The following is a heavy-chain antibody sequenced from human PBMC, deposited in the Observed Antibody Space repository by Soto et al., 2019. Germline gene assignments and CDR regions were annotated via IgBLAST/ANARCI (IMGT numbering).Heavy chain of an antibody. CDR2: IIPAIGTP. V-gene: IGHV1-69*01. Sequence: QVQLVQSGSEVKKPGSSVKVSCKVSGGTFSSFAISWVRPAPGQGLEWIGGIIPAIGTPDHAPKFRGRVTITADESTSTAYLELSSLTSNDTAAYFCARDYGRQAPGLWGQGTKVTVSS. D-gene: IGHD3-10*01. J-gene: IGHJ3*01. CDR3: ARDYGRQAPGL. CDR1: GGTFSSFA.